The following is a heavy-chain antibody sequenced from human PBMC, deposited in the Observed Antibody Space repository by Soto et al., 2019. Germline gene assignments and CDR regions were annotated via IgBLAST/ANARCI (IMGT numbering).Heavy chain of an antibody. CDR3: ARDLGGLDYDGMDV. CDR1: RFTFSNYA. Sequence: QVQLVESGGGVVQPGKSLRLSCAASRFTFSNYAVHWVRQAPGKGLDWVALISYDGDNKYYADSVKGRFTISRDNPRNTLYLQMNSLRAEDTAVYYCARDLGGLDYDGMDVWGQGTTVTVSS. CDR2: ISYDGDNK. V-gene: IGHV3-30-3*01. J-gene: IGHJ6*02. D-gene: IGHD2-15*01.